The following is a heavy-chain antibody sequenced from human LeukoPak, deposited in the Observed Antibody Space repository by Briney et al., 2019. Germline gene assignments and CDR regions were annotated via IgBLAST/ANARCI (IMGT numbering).Heavy chain of an antibody. V-gene: IGHV3-48*04. CDR3: ARCRHSYDSSGFPHY. CDR2: ISSSSTI. CDR1: GFTFSSYS. Sequence: GSLRLSCAASGFTFSSYSMNWVRQAPGKGLEWVSYISSSSTIYYADSVKGRFTISRDNAKNSLYLQMNSLRAEDTALYYCARCRHSYDSSGFPHYWGQGTLVTVPS. D-gene: IGHD3-22*01. J-gene: IGHJ4*02.